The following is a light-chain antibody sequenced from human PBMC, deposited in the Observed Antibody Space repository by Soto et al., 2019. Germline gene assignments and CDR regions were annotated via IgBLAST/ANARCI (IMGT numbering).Light chain of an antibody. J-gene: IGKJ3*01. CDR3: QQYDKWPSFT. V-gene: IGKV3-15*01. Sequence: TQSPATLSVSPGERATLSCRASQSISSNLAWYQQKPGQIPRLLIYGASSRAAGIPARFSGSGSGTEFTLTISSLQSEDFAVYYCQQYDKWPSFTVGPGTKVDIK. CDR1: QSISSN. CDR2: GAS.